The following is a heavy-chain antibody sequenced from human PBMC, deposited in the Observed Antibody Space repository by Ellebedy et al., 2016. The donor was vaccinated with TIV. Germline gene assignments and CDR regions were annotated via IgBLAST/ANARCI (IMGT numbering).Heavy chain of an antibody. D-gene: IGHD6-19*01. V-gene: IGHV1-46*01. J-gene: IGHJ3*02. CDR1: GYTFSNYY. Sequence: ASVKVSCXASGYTFSNYYMHWVRQVPGQGLEWLGIINPGGGGTTYAQKFQGRVTMTSDTSTSTVYMELSSLRSEDTAVYYCARDCIDLNRSGWQGDFDIWGQGTMVTVSS. CDR3: ARDCIDLNRSGWQGDFDI. CDR2: INPGGGGT.